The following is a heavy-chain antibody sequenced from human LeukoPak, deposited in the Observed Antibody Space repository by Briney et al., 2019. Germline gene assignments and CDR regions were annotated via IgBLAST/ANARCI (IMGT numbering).Heavy chain of an antibody. Sequence: GGSLRLSCAASGFTFSSYEMNWARQAPGKGLEWVSDISSSGSTKYYADFVKGRFTISRDNAKNSLYLQMNTLRAEDTAVYYCARKIRGGAFDIWGQGTMVTVSS. V-gene: IGHV3-48*03. D-gene: IGHD3-10*01. CDR2: ISSSGSTK. CDR3: ARKIRGGAFDI. CDR1: GFTFSSYE. J-gene: IGHJ3*02.